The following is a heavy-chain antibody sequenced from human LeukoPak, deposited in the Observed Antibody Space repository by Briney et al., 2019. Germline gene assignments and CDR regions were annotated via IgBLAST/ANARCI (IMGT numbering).Heavy chain of an antibody. Sequence: GGSLRLSCAASGFTFSSYAMSWVRQAPGKGLEWVSAISGSGGSTYYADSVKGRFTISRDNPKNTLYLQMNSLRAEDTAVYYCAKVGYDSSGYYQLFDYWGQGTLVTVSS. J-gene: IGHJ4*02. V-gene: IGHV3-23*01. D-gene: IGHD3-22*01. CDR1: GFTFSSYA. CDR3: AKVGYDSSGYYQLFDY. CDR2: ISGSGGST.